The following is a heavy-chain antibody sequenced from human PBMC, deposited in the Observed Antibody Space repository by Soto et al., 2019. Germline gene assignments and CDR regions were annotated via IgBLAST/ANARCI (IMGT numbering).Heavy chain of an antibody. V-gene: IGHV4-61*08. CDR3: ARGYGGIFDY. J-gene: IGHJ4*02. CDR1: GGSISSGGYY. Sequence: SETLSLTCTVSGGSISSGGYYWSWIRQPPGKGLEWIGYIYYSGSTNYNPSLKSRVTISVDTSKNQFSLKLSSVTAADTAVYYCARGYGGIFDYWGQGTLVTVSS. D-gene: IGHD1-1*01. CDR2: IYYSGST.